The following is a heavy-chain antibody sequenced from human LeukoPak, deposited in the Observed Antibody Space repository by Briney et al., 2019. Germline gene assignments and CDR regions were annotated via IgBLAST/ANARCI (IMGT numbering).Heavy chain of an antibody. D-gene: IGHD6-6*01. J-gene: IGHJ4*02. V-gene: IGHV3-23*01. Sequence: GGSLRLSCAAPGFTFSSYAMSWVRQAPGKGLKWASAISGSGGSTYYADSVKGRFTISRDNSKNTLYLQMNSLRAEDTAVYYCANDLYSSSSGGIDYWGQGTLVTVSS. CDR2: ISGSGGST. CDR1: GFTFSSYA. CDR3: ANDLYSSSSGGIDY.